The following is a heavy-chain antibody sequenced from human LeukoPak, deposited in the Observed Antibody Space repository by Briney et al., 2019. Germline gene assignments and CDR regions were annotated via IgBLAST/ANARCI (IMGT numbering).Heavy chain of an antibody. Sequence: ASVKVSCKASGYTFTSYGISWVRQAPGQGLEWMGWISAYDGNTNYAQKLQGRVTMTTDTSTSTAYMELRSLRSDDTAVYYCARGTYYDFWSGLDYWGQGTLVTVSS. V-gene: IGHV1-18*01. J-gene: IGHJ4*02. D-gene: IGHD3-3*01. CDR3: ARGTYYDFWSGLDY. CDR1: GYTFTSYG. CDR2: ISAYDGNT.